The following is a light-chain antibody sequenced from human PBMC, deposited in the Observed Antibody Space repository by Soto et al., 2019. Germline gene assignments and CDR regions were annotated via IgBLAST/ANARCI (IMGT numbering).Light chain of an antibody. CDR1: SSDIGAYNY. Sequence: QSALTQPPSASGSPGQSVTISCTGTSSDIGAYNYVSWYQQHPGKAPKLMIHEVSKRPSGVPDRFSGSTSGNTASLTVSGLQASVEADYYCSSYAGSNDRWVFGGGTKLTVL. J-gene: IGLJ3*02. V-gene: IGLV2-8*01. CDR3: SSYAGSNDRWV. CDR2: EVS.